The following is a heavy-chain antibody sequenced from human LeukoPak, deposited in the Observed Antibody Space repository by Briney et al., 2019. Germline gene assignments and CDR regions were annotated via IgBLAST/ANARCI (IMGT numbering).Heavy chain of an antibody. CDR2: INNYNGDT. CDR1: GDTFSSYG. D-gene: IGHD1-1*01. V-gene: IGHV1-18*01. Sequence: GASVKVSCKASGDTFSSYGITWVRQAPGQGLEYLGWINNYNGDTNYAQGLRGRVTMTTDTSTRTAYMELRSLRSDDTAVYYCARQAWNYYYYGMDAWGQGTTVTVSS. J-gene: IGHJ6*02. CDR3: ARQAWNYYYYGMDA.